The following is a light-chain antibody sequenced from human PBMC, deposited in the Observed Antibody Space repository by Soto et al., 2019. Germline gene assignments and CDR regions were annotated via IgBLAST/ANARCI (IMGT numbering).Light chain of an antibody. J-gene: IGLJ3*02. CDR2: EVS. Sequence: QSALTQPASVSGSPGQSITLSCTGTSSDVGGYDYVYWYQHHPGKAPKLMIYEVSKRPSGISNRFSGSKRGNTASLTSSGLQAEDEAGYYCRSYPTISTQGFGGRTKGTVL. CDR3: RSYPTISTQG. CDR1: SSDVGGYDY. V-gene: IGLV2-14*01.